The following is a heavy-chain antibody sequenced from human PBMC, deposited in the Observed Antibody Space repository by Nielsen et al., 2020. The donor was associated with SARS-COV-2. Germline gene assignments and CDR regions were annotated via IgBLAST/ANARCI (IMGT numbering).Heavy chain of an antibody. CDR2: INWNGGST. CDR1: GFTFDDYG. Sequence: GESLKISCAASGFTFDDYGMSWVRQAPGKGLEWVSGINWNGGSTGYADSVKGRFTISRDNAKNSLSLQMNSLRAEDTALYHCARVIAADWRSIYYYYYGMDVWGQGTTVTVSS. D-gene: IGHD6-13*01. V-gene: IGHV3-20*01. J-gene: IGHJ6*02. CDR3: ARVIAADWRSIYYYYYGMDV.